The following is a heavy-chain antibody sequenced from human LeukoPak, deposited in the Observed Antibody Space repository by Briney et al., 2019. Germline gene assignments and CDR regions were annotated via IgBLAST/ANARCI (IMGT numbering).Heavy chain of an antibody. V-gene: IGHV3-20*04. D-gene: IGHD2-2*02. Sequence: GGSLRLSCAASGFTFDDYGMSWVRQAPGKGLEWVSGINWDGGSTGYADSVKGRFTISRDNAKNSLYLQMNSLRAEDTALYYCATDRGYCSSTSCYRGGDYWGQGTLVTVSS. CDR1: GFTFDDYG. J-gene: IGHJ4*02. CDR3: ATDRGYCSSTSCYRGGDY. CDR2: INWDGGST.